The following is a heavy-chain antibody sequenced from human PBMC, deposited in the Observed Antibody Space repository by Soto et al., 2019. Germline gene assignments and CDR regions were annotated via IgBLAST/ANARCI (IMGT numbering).Heavy chain of an antibody. CDR1: GVSITGSY. Sequence: XETLSLTCSVSGVSITGSYWSWMRQPAGKTLEWIGYVYHSGTTTYNPSLKSRVSISVDTSKNQFSLRLTSVIAADTAVYYCARDMPYGAGSLAGCDYWGQGILVTVSS. J-gene: IGHJ4*02. CDR3: ARDMPYGAGSLAGCDY. V-gene: IGHV4-59*01. D-gene: IGHD1-26*01. CDR2: VYHSGTT.